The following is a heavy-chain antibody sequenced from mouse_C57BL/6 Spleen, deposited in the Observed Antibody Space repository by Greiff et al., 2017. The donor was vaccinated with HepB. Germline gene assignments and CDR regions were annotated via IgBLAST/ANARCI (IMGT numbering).Heavy chain of an antibody. CDR1: GYAFSSYW. D-gene: IGHD2-1*01. Sequence: VMLVESGAELVKPGASVKISCKASGYAFSSYWMNWVKQRPGKGLEWIGQIYPGDGDTNYNGKFKGKATLTADKSSSTAYMQLSSLTSEDSAVYFCARKAYGNSYYFDYWGQGTTLTVSS. V-gene: IGHV1-80*01. J-gene: IGHJ2*01. CDR3: ARKAYGNSYYFDY. CDR2: IYPGDGDT.